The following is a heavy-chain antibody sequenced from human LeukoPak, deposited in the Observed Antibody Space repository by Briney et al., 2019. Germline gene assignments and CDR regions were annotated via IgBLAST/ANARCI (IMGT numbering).Heavy chain of an antibody. CDR3: AKVGSRTVTTAPFDY. D-gene: IGHD4-17*01. CDR2: ISGNGGST. Sequence: GGSLRLSCAASGFTFSSYAMSWVRQAPGKGLEWVSAISGNGGSTYYADSVKGRFTISRDNSKNTLYLQMNSLRAEDTAVYYCAKVGSRTVTTAPFDYWGQGTLVTVSS. V-gene: IGHV3-23*01. J-gene: IGHJ4*02. CDR1: GFTFSSYA.